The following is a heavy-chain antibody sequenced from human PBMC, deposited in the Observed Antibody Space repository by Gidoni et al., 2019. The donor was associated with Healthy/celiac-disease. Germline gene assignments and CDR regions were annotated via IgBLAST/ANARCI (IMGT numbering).Heavy chain of an antibody. CDR2: IYYSGST. Sequence: QLQLQESSPGLVKPSVTLSLTCTVSGGAFSSSSSYWGWIRQTPGKGLEWIGSIYYSGSTYYNPSLKSRVTISVDTSKNQFSLKLSSVTAADTAVYYCAGIQNYYDSSGYHYYFDYWGQGTLVTVSS. V-gene: IGHV4-39*01. D-gene: IGHD3-22*01. CDR3: AGIQNYYDSSGYHYYFDY. J-gene: IGHJ4*02. CDR1: GGAFSSSSSY.